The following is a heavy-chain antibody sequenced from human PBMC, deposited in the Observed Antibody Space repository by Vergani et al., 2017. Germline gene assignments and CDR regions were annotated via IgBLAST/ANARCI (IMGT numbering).Heavy chain of an antibody. Sequence: QVQLVESGGGLVKPGGSLRLSCAASGFTFSDYYMSWIRQAPGKGLEWVSYISSSGSTIYYADSVKGRFTISRDNAKNSLYLQMHSLRAEDTALYYCVKDIAASGNYWYFDLWGRGTLVTVSS. CDR1: GFTFSDYY. D-gene: IGHD6-13*01. CDR3: VKDIAASGNYWYFDL. CDR2: ISSSGSTI. V-gene: IGHV3-11*01. J-gene: IGHJ2*01.